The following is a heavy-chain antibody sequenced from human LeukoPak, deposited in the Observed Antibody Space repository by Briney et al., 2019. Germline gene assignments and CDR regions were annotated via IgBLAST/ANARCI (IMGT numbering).Heavy chain of an antibody. J-gene: IGHJ6*02. V-gene: IGHV3-30*04. D-gene: IGHD3-16*02. CDR1: GFTFSSYA. Sequence: GGSLRLSCAAFGFTFSSYAMSWVRQAPGKGLEWVAVISYDGSNKYYADSVKGRFTISRDNSKNTLYLQMNSLRAEDTAVYYCARDGPYSPFYDYVWGSYRSRLYYYYGMDVWGQGTTVTVSS. CDR2: ISYDGSNK. CDR3: ARDGPYSPFYDYVWGSYRSRLYYYYGMDV.